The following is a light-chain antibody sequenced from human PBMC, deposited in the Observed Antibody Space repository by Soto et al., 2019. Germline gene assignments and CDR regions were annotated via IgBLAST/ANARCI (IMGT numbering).Light chain of an antibody. V-gene: IGLV4-69*01. CDR3: QTWGTGIRVL. Sequence: QYVLTQSPSASASLGASVKLTCTLSSGYSNYAIAWHQQQPMKGPRFLMKVNSDGSHIKGDGIPDRFSGSSSGTGRYLTISSLQSEDEADYYCQTWGTGIRVLFGGGTKLTVL. CDR2: VNSDGSH. J-gene: IGLJ3*02. CDR1: SGYSNYA.